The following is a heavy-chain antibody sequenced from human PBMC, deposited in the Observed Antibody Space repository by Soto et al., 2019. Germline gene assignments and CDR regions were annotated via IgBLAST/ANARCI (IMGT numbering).Heavy chain of an antibody. CDR3: AREKGYYHEMIGPFDY. V-gene: IGHV6-1*01. D-gene: IGHD3-22*01. CDR2: TYYRSQWLN. CDR1: GDGVSSNSAA. Sequence: SQTRSLTCXISGDGVSSNSAAWNWIRQSPSRGLEWLGRTYYRSQWLNDYAESVKSRIAVKPDTSKNQCALELDSVSPEDTAVYYRAREKGYYHEMIGPFDYWGLGTLVTVSS. J-gene: IGHJ4*02.